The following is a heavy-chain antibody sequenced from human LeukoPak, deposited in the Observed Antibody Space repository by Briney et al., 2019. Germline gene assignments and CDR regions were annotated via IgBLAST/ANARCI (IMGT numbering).Heavy chain of an antibody. J-gene: IGHJ4*02. Sequence: PSETLSLTCTVSGGSISSYYWSWIRQPPGKGLERIGYIYYSGSTNYNPSLKSRVTISVDTSKNQFSLKLSSVTAADTAVYYCARAGIAAAGEYYFDYWGQGTLVTVSS. CDR1: GGSISSYY. CDR3: ARAGIAAAGEYYFDY. D-gene: IGHD6-13*01. CDR2: IYYSGST. V-gene: IGHV4-59*01.